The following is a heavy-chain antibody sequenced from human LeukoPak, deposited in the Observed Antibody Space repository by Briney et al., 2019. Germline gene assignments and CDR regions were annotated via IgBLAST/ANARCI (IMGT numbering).Heavy chain of an antibody. CDR2: IYYSGST. D-gene: IGHD2-2*01. J-gene: IGHJ5*02. CDR3: ARDVGYCSSTSCYPGGWFDP. CDR1: GGSVNSGSFY. V-gene: IGHV4-61*01. Sequence: SETLSLTCTVSGGSVNSGSFYWSWIRQAPGKGLEYIGYIYYSGSTNYNPSLRSRVTISIDTSKNQFSLKLSSVTAADTAVYYCARDVGYCSSTSCYPGGWFDPWGQGTLVTVSS.